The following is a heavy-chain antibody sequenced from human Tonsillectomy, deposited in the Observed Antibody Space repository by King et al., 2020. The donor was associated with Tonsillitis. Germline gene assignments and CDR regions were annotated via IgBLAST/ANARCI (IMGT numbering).Heavy chain of an antibody. CDR1: GYSFSTYW. V-gene: IGHV5-51*03. CDR2: IYPGDSDT. CDR3: ARRGYDTLAGYLTDNAFDI. J-gene: IGHJ3*02. D-gene: IGHD3-9*01. Sequence: QLVQSGAEVKKPGESLKISCKGSGYSFSTYWIAWVRQMPGKGLEWMGIIYPGDSDTRYSPSFQGQVTISADKSPSTAYLQWSSLKASDTAMYYCARRGYDTLAGYLTDNAFDIWGQGTMVTVSS.